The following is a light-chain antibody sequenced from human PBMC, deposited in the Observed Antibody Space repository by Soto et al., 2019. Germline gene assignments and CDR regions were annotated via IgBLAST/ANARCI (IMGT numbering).Light chain of an antibody. CDR1: QSVRSN. CDR2: GAS. CDR3: QQYNNWPPIT. V-gene: IGKV3-15*01. J-gene: IGKJ5*01. Sequence: EVVMTPSRDTLSVCSGARVALSGLASQSVRSNLAWYQQKPGQSPRLLIYGASTRATGIPARFSGSGSGTEFTLTISSLQSEDFAVYYCQQYNNWPPITFGQGTRLEIK.